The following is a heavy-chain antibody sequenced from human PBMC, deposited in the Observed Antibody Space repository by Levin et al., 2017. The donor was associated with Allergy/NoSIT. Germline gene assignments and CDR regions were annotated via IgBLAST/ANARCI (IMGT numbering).Heavy chain of an antibody. D-gene: IGHD6-19*01. Sequence: VASVKVSCKASGYTFTGYYMHWVRQAPGQGLEWMGWINPNSGGTNYAQKFQGRVTMTRDTSISTAYMELSRLRSDDTAVYYCARESNQQWQNFDYWGQGTLVTVSS. V-gene: IGHV1-2*02. J-gene: IGHJ4*02. CDR1: GYTFTGYY. CDR2: INPNSGGT. CDR3: ARESNQQWQNFDY.